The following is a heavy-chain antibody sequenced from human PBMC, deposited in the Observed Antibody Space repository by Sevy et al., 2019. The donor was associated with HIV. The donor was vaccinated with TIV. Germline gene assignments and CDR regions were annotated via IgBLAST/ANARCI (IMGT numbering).Heavy chain of an antibody. CDR3: ATSRRDGYNYYFDS. V-gene: IGHV3-48*03. Sequence: GGSLRLSCTASGFTFSRYEMNWVRQGPGKGLEWVSHISTGGLLGGGPIYYADSVKGRFTISRDNAKNSLDLQINSLRAGDTAVYYCATSRRDGYNYYFDSWGQGTLVTVSS. D-gene: IGHD5-12*01. J-gene: IGHJ4*02. CDR1: GFTFSRYE. CDR2: ISTGGLLGGGPI.